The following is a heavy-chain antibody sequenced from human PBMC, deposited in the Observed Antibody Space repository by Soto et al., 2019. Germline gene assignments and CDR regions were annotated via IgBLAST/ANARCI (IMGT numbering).Heavy chain of an antibody. V-gene: IGHV4-59*01. Sequence: QVQLQESGPGLVKPSETLSLTCTVSGGSISSYYWSWIRQPPGKGLEWIGYIYYSGSTNYNPSLKSPVTIPVDTYKNQVALKLSSVPAADTAVYYCASRSSSGWYVDYWGQGTLVTVSS. D-gene: IGHD6-19*01. CDR3: ASRSSSGWYVDY. CDR2: IYYSGST. CDR1: GGSISSYY. J-gene: IGHJ4*02.